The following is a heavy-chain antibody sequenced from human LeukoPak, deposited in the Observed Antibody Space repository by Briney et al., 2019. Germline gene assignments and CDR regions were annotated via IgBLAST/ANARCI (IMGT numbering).Heavy chain of an antibody. CDR2: IKQDGSEK. Sequence: PGGSLRLSCAASGYTFRSHWMSWVRQAPGKGLEWVANIKQDGSEKYYVDSVKGRFTISRDNAKNTLYLQMNSLRADDTAVYYCARGSSGYSTTWGQGTLVTVSS. CDR1: GYTFRSHW. V-gene: IGHV3-7*02. D-gene: IGHD6-13*01. CDR3: ARGSSGYSTT. J-gene: IGHJ5*02.